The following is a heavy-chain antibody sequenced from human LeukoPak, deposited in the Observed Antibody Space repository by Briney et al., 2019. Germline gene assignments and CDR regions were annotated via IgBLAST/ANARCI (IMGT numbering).Heavy chain of an antibody. CDR2: INPNSGGT. D-gene: IGHD6-13*01. CDR3: AGDPIGYSSSWYPDY. Sequence: ASVKVSRKASGYTFTSYDINWVRQATGQGLEWMGWINPNSGGTNYAQKFQGRVTMTRDTSISTAYMELSRLRSDDTAVYYCAGDPIGYSSSWYPDYWGQGTLVTVSS. V-gene: IGHV1-2*02. CDR1: GYTFTSYD. J-gene: IGHJ4*02.